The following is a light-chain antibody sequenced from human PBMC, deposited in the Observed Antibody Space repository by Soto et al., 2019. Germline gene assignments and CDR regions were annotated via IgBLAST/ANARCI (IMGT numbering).Light chain of an antibody. Sequence: QSVLTQQPSASGTPGQRVTISCSGSRYNIGSNTVNWYQQVPGTAPRLLIHRDHQRPSGVPDRFSGSKSGTSASLAISGLQSEDEADYYCAAWDDSLNGYVVFGGGTKVTVL. CDR2: RDH. CDR1: RYNIGSNT. V-gene: IGLV1-44*01. CDR3: AAWDDSLNGYVV. J-gene: IGLJ2*01.